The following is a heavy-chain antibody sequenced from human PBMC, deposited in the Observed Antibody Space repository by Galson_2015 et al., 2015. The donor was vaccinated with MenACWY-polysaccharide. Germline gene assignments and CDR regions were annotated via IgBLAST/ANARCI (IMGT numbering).Heavy chain of an antibody. CDR1: GFTFKNHW. V-gene: IGHV3-7*01. Sequence: SLRLSCAVSGFTFKNHWMSWVRQAPGKGLEWVANIKKDGSERYCVDSVKGRFTISRDNAGNSLYLQMNGLRAEDTAVYYCARGHYGMDVWGQGTTVTVS. CDR3: ARGHYGMDV. CDR2: IKKDGSER. J-gene: IGHJ6*02.